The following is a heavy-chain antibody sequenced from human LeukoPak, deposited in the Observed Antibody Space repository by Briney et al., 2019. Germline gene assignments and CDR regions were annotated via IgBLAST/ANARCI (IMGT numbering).Heavy chain of an antibody. J-gene: IGHJ4*02. CDR1: GFILSSYA. V-gene: IGHV3-23*01. Sequence: GGSLRLSCAASGFILSSYAMSWVRQAPGKGLEWVSGISGSGRSTYYADSVKGRFTISRDNSKNTLYLQMNSLRAEDTAIYYCAKDPMTSVTTVDSDWGQGTLVTVSS. CDR3: AKDPMTSVTTVDSD. D-gene: IGHD4-17*01. CDR2: ISGSGRST.